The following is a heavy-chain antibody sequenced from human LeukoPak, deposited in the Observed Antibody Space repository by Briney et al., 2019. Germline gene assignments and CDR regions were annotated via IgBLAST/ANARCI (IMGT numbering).Heavy chain of an antibody. D-gene: IGHD3-16*01. CDR2: ISADSGNT. Sequence: ASVKVSCKTSGYIFTDNGISWARQAPGEGLEWMGWISADSGNTKYAQRFQGRVAMTTETSSSTVYMELRSLRSDDTAVYYCARDKDYRFDYWGQGTLVTVPS. J-gene: IGHJ4*02. V-gene: IGHV1-18*01. CDR1: GYIFTDNG. CDR3: ARDKDYRFDY.